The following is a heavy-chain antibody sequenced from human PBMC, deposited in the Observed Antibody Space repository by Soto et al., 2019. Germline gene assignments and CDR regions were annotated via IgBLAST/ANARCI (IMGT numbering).Heavy chain of an antibody. V-gene: IGHV4-34*01. J-gene: IGHJ5*02. CDR3: ARGGWSSGHQKGWFDP. D-gene: IGHD3-22*01. CDR2: INHSGST. CDR1: GGSFSGYY. Sequence: SETLSLTCAVYGGSFSGYYWSWIRQPPGKGLEWIGEINHSGSTNYNPSLKSRVTISVDTSKNQFSLKLSSVTAADTTVYYCARGGWSSGHQKGWFDPWGQGTLVTVSS.